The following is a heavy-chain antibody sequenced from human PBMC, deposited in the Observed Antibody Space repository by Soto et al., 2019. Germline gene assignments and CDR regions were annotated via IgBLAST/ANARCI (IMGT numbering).Heavy chain of an antibody. CDR2: INPSGGST. Sequence: ASVKVSCKASGYTFTSYYMHWVRQAPGQGLEWMGIINPSGGSTSYAQKFQGRVTMTRDTSNNQASLQLNSVTPDDTAVYYCARLIGNSWLDPWGQGTLVTVSS. CDR3: ARLIGNSWLDP. CDR1: GYTFTSYY. D-gene: IGHD3-16*01. V-gene: IGHV1-46*01. J-gene: IGHJ5*02.